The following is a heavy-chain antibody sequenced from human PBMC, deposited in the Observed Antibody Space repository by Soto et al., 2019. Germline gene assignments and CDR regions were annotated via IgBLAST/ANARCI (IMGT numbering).Heavy chain of an antibody. CDR2: ISYDGSNK. D-gene: IGHD3-10*01. Sequence: QVQLVESGGGVVQPGRSLRLSCAASGFTFSSYGMHWVRQAPGKGLEWVAVISYDGSNKYYADSVKGRFTISRDNSKNTLYLQMNSLRAEDTAVYYCAKGFGRGWGQGTLVTASS. V-gene: IGHV3-30*18. CDR1: GFTFSSYG. J-gene: IGHJ4*02. CDR3: AKGFGRG.